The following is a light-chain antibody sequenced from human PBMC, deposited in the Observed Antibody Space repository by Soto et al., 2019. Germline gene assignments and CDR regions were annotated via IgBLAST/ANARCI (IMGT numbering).Light chain of an antibody. CDR2: DAS. CDR1: QSISSW. V-gene: IGKV1-5*01. CDR3: QQYNSYSET. Sequence: GDRVTITCRASQSISSWLAWYQQKPGKAPKLLIYDASSLESGVPSRFSGSGSGTEFTLTISSLQPDDFATYYCQQYNSYSETFGQGTKAEIK. J-gene: IGKJ1*01.